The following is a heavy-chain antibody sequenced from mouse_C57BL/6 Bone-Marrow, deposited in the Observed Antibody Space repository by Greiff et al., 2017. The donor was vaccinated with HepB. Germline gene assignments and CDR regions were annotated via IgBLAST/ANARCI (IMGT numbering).Heavy chain of an antibody. CDR3: ARHLYDPFAY. V-gene: IGHV1-19*01. D-gene: IGHD2-12*01. CDR1: GYTFTDYY. CDR2: INPYNGGT. J-gene: IGHJ3*01. Sequence: EVQLQQSGPVLVKPGASVKMSCKASGYTFTDYYMNWVKQSHGKSLEWIGVINPYNGGTSYNQKFKGKATLTVDKSSSTAYMELNSLTSEDSAVYYCARHLYDPFAYWGQGTLVTVSA.